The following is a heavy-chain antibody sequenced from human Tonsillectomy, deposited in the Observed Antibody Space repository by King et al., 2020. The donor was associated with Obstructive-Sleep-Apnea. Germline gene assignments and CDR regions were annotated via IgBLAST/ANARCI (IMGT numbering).Heavy chain of an antibody. Sequence: VQLQESGPGLVKPSETLSLTCTVSGGSISSYYWSWIRQPAGKGLEWIGRIYTSGSTNYNPSLKSRVTMSVDTSKNQFSLKLTSVTAADTAVYYCARESSSPSWRAFDIWGHGTMVTVSS. D-gene: IGHD6-6*01. CDR2: IYTSGST. V-gene: IGHV4-4*07. J-gene: IGHJ3*02. CDR1: GGSISSYY. CDR3: ARESSSPSWRAFDI.